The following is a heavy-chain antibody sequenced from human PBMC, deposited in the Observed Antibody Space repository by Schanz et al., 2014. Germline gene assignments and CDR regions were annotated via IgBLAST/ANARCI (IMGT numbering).Heavy chain of an antibody. Sequence: QVQLVQSGPAVKKPGASMKVSCLASGYSFTEYFLHWVRQAPGQGLEWMGWINPNSGETNYEQKFKGRVTLTGDTSISTAFMELRGLTSDDTATYFCARARYTGYDCSGYWGQGTLLIVSS. D-gene: IGHD5-12*01. CDR1: GYSFTEYF. J-gene: IGHJ4*02. CDR2: INPNSGET. V-gene: IGHV1-2*02. CDR3: ARARYTGYDCSGY.